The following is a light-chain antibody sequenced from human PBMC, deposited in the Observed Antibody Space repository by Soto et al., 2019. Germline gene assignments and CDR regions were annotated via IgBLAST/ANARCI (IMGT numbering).Light chain of an antibody. V-gene: IGLV2-23*02. J-gene: IGLJ1*01. Sequence: SVLTQPASVSGSPGQSITISCTGTSSDIGDYNFVSWYQQVPGKAPKLIIYEVTKRPSGVSPRFSGSKSGNTASLTISGLRAEDVGDYYCCSYAVSLIYVFGSGTKVTVL. CDR1: SSDIGDYNF. CDR2: EVT. CDR3: CSYAVSLIYV.